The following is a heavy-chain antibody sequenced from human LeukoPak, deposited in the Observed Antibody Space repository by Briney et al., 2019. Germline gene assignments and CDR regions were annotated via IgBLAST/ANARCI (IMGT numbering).Heavy chain of an antibody. CDR3: ARDTGDNFDY. V-gene: IGHV3-11*04. CDR1: GFAFSDYY. D-gene: IGHD2-21*01. CDR2: ISRDGNTI. J-gene: IGHJ4*02. Sequence: GGSLRLSCAASGFAFSDYYMSWIRQAPGKGLEWVSYISRDGNTIYYADSVRGRFTVSRDNAKNSVYLQMNSLRAEDTAVYYCARDTGDNFDYGGRGTLVTVSS.